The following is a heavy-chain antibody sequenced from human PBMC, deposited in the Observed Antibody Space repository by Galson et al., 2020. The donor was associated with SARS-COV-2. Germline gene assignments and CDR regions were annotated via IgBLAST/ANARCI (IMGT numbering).Heavy chain of an antibody. J-gene: IGHJ6*02. D-gene: IGHD5-18*01. V-gene: IGHV3-21*01. CDR3: ARDEGIRGYNYGRLYYGMDV. Sequence: NSGGSLRLSCAASGFPFSTYSMNWVRLAPGKGLEWVSSISTSSSYTYYADSVKGRFSISRDNPRNSLYLQMNSLRAEDTAVYYCARDEGIRGYNYGRLYYGMDVWGQGTTGTVSS. CDR1: GFPFSTYS. CDR2: ISTSSSYT.